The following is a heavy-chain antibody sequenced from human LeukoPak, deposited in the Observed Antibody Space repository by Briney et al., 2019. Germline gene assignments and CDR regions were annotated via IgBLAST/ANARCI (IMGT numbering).Heavy chain of an antibody. CDR1: GFTFSDYY. V-gene: IGHV3-11*01. J-gene: IGHJ4*02. D-gene: IGHD3-16*02. CDR3: ARDRYDYVWGSYRDY. Sequence: GRCLRLSCAASGFTFSDYYISWVRLAAGKGRGWVSYISSIVSTIYYADSVKGRFTISRDNAKNSLYLQMNSLRAEDTAVYYCARDRYDYVWGSYRDYWGQGTLVTVSS. CDR2: ISSIVSTI.